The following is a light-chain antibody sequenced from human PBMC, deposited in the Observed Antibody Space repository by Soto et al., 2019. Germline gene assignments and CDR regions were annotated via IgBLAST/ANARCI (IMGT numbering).Light chain of an antibody. CDR3: TSYVGNDIWV. CDR1: SSDVGAYKY. CDR2: EVT. Sequence: QSALTQPPSASGSPGQSVTISCTGTSSDVGAYKYVSWYQQYPGKAPKLMIYEVTKRPSGVPDRFSGSKSGNTASLTVSGLLAEDEADYYCTSYVGNDIWVFGGGTTVTVL. V-gene: IGLV2-8*01. J-gene: IGLJ3*02.